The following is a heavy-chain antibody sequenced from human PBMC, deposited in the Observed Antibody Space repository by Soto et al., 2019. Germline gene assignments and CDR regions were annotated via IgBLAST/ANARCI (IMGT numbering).Heavy chain of an antibody. D-gene: IGHD2-15*01. CDR1: GFIFRNYY. V-gene: IGHV3-23*01. CDR2: IDESGDRT. J-gene: IGHJ4*02. CDR3: AIVTQSAPPARAQ. Sequence: EVQLLESGGGLVQPGESLRLSCAVSGFIFRNYYMSWVRQAPGKGPEWVSGIDESGDRTYYADSMEGRVTISRDNYKDTRYLQMNSLRADDTAVYYCAIVTQSAPPARAQWGQGTLVSVSS.